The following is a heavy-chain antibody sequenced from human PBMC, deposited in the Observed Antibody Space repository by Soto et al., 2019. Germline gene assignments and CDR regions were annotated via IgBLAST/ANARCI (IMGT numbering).Heavy chain of an antibody. D-gene: IGHD1-7*01. CDR2: IIPIFGTA. Sequence: SVKVSCKASGYTFTSYGISWVRQAPGQGLEWMGWIIPIFGTANYAQKFQGRVTMTADESTSTAYMELSSLRSEDTAVYYCAGPPELTRIYYYYGMDVWGQGTTVTVSS. CDR3: AGPPELTRIYYYYGMDV. CDR1: GYTFTSYG. V-gene: IGHV1-69*13. J-gene: IGHJ6*02.